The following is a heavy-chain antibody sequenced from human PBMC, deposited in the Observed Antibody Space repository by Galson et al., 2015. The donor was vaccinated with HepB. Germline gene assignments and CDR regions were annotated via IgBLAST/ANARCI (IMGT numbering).Heavy chain of an antibody. V-gene: IGHV3-23*01. J-gene: IGHJ4*02. CDR3: AKGGGPLWFGDNYFDY. CDR2: ISGSVDST. CDR1: GYSFSSYA. Sequence: LRLSCAASGYSFSSYAMSWVRRAPGKGLEWVSSISGSVDSTYYADSVKGRFTISRDNSKNTLYLQMNSLRADDTAVYYCAKGGGPLWFGDNYFDYWGQGTLVTVSS. D-gene: IGHD3-10*01.